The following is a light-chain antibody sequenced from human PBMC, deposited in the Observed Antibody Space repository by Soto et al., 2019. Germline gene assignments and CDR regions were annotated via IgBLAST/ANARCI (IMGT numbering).Light chain of an antibody. J-gene: IGLJ3*02. V-gene: IGLV4-60*02. CDR2: LDGSGSY. Sequence: QLVLTQSSSASASLGSSVKLTCTLSSGHSSYIIAWHQQQPGKAPRYLMKLDGSGSYNKGSGVPDRFSGSSSGADRYLTISNLQFEDEADYYCETWDFNTRVFGGGTQLTVL. CDR1: SGHSSYI. CDR3: ETWDFNTRV.